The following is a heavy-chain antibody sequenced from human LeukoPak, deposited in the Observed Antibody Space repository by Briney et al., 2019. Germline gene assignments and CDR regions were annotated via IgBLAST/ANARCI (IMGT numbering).Heavy chain of an antibody. CDR1: GFTFSSYS. Sequence: GGSLRLSCAASGFTFSSYSMNWVRQAPGKGLEWVSSISSSSSYIYYADSVKGRFTISRDNAKNSQYLQMNSLRAEDTPVYYCARGVYYDILTGPDYWGQGTLVTVSS. D-gene: IGHD3-9*01. CDR3: ARGVYYDILTGPDY. CDR2: ISSSSSYI. V-gene: IGHV3-21*01. J-gene: IGHJ4*02.